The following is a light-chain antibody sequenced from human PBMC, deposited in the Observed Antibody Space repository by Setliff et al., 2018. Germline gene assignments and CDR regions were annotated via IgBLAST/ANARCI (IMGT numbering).Light chain of an antibody. CDR1: SSALGAFHF. Sequence: QSVLAQPASVSGSPGQSVSISCTATSSALGAFHFVSWYQQHPGEAPKLIIYEINNRPSGVSPRFSGSKSGKTASLTISGLQDDDEADYYCGSCTSTSPCAFGSGTKVTV. V-gene: IGLV2-14*01. CDR3: GSCTSTSPCA. CDR2: EIN. J-gene: IGLJ1*01.